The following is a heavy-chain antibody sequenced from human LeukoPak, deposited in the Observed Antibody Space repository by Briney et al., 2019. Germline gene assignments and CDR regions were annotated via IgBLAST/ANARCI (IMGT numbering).Heavy chain of an antibody. D-gene: IGHD3-3*01. V-gene: IGHV4-34*01. J-gene: IGHJ4*02. CDR3: ARVSADHDYWSGYPDY. CDR1: GGSFSGYY. CDR2: INHSGST. Sequence: SETLSLTCAVYGGSFSGYYWNWIRQSPGKGLEWIGEINHSGSTNYNPSLKSRVTISVDTSKNQFSLKLSSVTAADTAVFYCARVSADHDYWSGYPDYWGQGTLVTVSS.